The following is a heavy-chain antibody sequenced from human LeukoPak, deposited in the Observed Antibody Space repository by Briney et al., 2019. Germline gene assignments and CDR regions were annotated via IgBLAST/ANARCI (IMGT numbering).Heavy chain of an antibody. D-gene: IGHD3-16*02. CDR2: ISAYNGNT. J-gene: IGHJ3*02. Sequence: GASVNVSCKASGYTFTSYGISWVRQAPGQGLEWMGWISAYNGNTNYAQKLQGRVTMTTDTSTSTAYVELRSLRSDDTAVYYCARGPMITFGGVIVRSAFDIWGQGTVVTVSS. CDR1: GYTFTSYG. CDR3: ARGPMITFGGVIVRSAFDI. V-gene: IGHV1-18*01.